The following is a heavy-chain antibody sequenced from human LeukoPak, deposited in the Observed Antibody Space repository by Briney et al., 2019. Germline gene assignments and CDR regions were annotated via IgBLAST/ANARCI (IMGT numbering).Heavy chain of an antibody. D-gene: IGHD1-26*01. CDR3: ARDRVGADYGMDV. CDR2: IIPILGIG. CDR1: GGTFSSYT. Sequence: ASVKVSCKASGGTFSSYTISWVRQAPGQGLEWMGRIIPILGIGNYAQKFQGRVTITADKSTSTAYMELGSLRSEDTAVYYCARDRVGADYGMDVWGQGTTVTVSS. J-gene: IGHJ6*02. V-gene: IGHV1-69*04.